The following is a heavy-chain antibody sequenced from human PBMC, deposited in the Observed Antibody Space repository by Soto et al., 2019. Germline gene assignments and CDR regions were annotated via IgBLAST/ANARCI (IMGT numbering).Heavy chain of an antibody. V-gene: IGHV4-59*01. D-gene: IGHD3-16*02. CDR1: GGSISSYY. CDR3: ARGERYYYGMDV. Sequence: ETLSLTCTVSGGSISSYYWSWIRHPPGKGLEWIGYIYYSGSTNYNPSLKSRVTISVDTSKNQFSLQLNAVTAADTAVYYCARGERYYYGMDVWGQGTTVTSP. CDR2: IYYSGST. J-gene: IGHJ6*02.